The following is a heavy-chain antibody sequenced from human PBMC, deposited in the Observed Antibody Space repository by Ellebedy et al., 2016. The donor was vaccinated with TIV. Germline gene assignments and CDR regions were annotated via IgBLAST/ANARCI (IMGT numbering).Heavy chain of an antibody. V-gene: IGHV1-18*01. J-gene: IGHJ4*02. Sequence: AASVKVSCKPSGYTSSGYGITWVLQAPGQGLEWMGWISGYNGNTHYGQNLQDRVTMTTDTSTGTAYLELRSLRSDDTAVYYCASGRGLRSPLDYWGQGTLVTVSS. D-gene: IGHD5-12*01. CDR3: ASGRGLRSPLDY. CDR1: GYTSSGYG. CDR2: ISGYNGNT.